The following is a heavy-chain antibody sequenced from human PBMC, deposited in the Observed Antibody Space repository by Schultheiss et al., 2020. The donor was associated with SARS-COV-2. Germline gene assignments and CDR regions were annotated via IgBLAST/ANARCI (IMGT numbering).Heavy chain of an antibody. CDR1: GFTVSSNY. Sequence: GGSLRLSCAASGFTVSSNYMSWVRQAPGKGLEWVSSISSSSSYIYYADSVKGRFTISRDNSKNTLYLQMNSLRAEDTAVYYCTRHVESSYWYFDLWGRGTLVTVSS. J-gene: IGHJ2*01. D-gene: IGHD3-10*02. CDR3: TRHVESSYWYFDL. V-gene: IGHV3-21*04. CDR2: ISSSSSYI.